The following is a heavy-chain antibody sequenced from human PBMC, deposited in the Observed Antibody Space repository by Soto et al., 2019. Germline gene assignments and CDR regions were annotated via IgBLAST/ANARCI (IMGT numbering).Heavy chain of an antibody. D-gene: IGHD1-26*01. Sequence: QVQLVQSGAEVKKPGSSVKVSCKASGGTFSSYAISWVRQAPGQGLEWMGGIIPIFGTANYAQKLQGRVTMTTDTSTSTAYMELRSLRSDDTAVYYCARVYGGELHPEYWGQGTLVTVSS. CDR2: IIPIFGTA. J-gene: IGHJ4*02. CDR3: ARVYGGELHPEY. CDR1: GGTFSSYA. V-gene: IGHV1-69*06.